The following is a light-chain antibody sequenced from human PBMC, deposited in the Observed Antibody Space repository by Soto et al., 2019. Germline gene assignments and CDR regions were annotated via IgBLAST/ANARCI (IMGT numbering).Light chain of an antibody. CDR1: QGINNY. Sequence: DVQMTQSPSAMSASVGDIVTITCRASQGINNYLVWFQQKLGKVPKRLISAASSVQGWVPSRFSGSGFGTEFTLTISTLQNEGFSTYYCLKYKIFPLAFGGGAK. V-gene: IGKV1-17*03. J-gene: IGKJ4*01. CDR2: AAS. CDR3: LKYKIFPLA.